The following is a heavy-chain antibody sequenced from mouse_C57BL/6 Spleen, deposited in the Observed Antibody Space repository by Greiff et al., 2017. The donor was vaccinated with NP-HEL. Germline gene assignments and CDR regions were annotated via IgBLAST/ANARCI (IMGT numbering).Heavy chain of an antibody. Sequence: EVHLVESGAELVRPGASVKLSCTASGFNIKDDYMHWVKQRPEQGLEWIGWIDPENGDTEYASKFQGKATITADTSSNTAYLQLSSLTSEDTAVYYCTTRHDYASFDYWGQGTTLTVSS. J-gene: IGHJ2*01. V-gene: IGHV14-4*01. CDR2: IDPENGDT. CDR1: GFNIKDDY. CDR3: TTRHDYASFDY. D-gene: IGHD2-4*01.